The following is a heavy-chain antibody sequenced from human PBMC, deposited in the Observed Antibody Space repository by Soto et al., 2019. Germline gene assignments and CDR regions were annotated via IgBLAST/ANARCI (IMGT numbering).Heavy chain of an antibody. CDR1: GGSPSDFY. CDR2: IYFSGGT. Sequence: SETPSLTCTVSGGSPSDFYWGWIRQPPGKGLERNGNIYFSGGTYYNPSLKSRVTISMDTSKNQFSLKLHSVTAADTAVYHCARRSVGRCYNYWGQGTLVTVSS. D-gene: IGHD2-15*01. V-gene: IGHV4-39*01. J-gene: IGHJ4*02. CDR3: ARRSVGRCYNY.